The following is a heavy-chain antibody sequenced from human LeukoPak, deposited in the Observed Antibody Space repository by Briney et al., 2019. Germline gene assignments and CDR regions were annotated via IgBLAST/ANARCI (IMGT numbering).Heavy chain of an antibody. CDR2: ISDSGGGGST. CDR3: AKGSGINHYHWIDP. V-gene: IGHV3-23*01. Sequence: GGSLRLSCSASGFPFSSYAMHWVRQAPGKGLEYVSAISDSGGGGSTYYADSVKGRFTISRDNSKNTLYLQMDSLRAEDTALYYCAKGSGINHYHWIDPWGQGTLVTVSS. CDR1: GFPFSSYA. D-gene: IGHD1-14*01. J-gene: IGHJ5*02.